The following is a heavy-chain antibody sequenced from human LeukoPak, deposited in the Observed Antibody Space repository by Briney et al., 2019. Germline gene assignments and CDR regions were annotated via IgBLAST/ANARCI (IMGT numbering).Heavy chain of an antibody. J-gene: IGHJ4*02. CDR2: ISSSGSTL. CDR3: ASRDTAMAGYED. Sequence: GGSLRLSCAASGFTFSSYEMNWVRQAPGRGREWVSYISSSGSTLYYADSVKGRFTISRDNATSSLCLQMNRLRAEDTAVYYCASRDTAMAGYEDWGQGTLVTVSS. CDR1: GFTFSSYE. V-gene: IGHV3-48*03. D-gene: IGHD5-18*01.